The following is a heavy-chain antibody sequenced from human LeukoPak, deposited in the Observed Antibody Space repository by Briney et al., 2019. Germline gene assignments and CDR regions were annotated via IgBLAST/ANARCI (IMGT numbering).Heavy chain of an antibody. CDR1: GYSFANSW. J-gene: IGHJ6*02. V-gene: IGHV5-51*01. D-gene: IGHD2-2*01. Sequence: GESLKISCQGSGYSFANSWIGWVRQMPGKGLEWMGIIYPGDSDTRYSPSFQGQVTISADRSVNTAYLQWGSLKASDTAMYYCARLKNNGYASYFGMDVWGQGTTVTVSS. CDR2: IYPGDSDT. CDR3: ARLKNNGYASYFGMDV.